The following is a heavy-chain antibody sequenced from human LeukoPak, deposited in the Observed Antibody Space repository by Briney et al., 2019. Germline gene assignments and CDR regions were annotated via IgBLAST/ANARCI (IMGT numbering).Heavy chain of an antibody. CDR1: GFTFSSYT. V-gene: IGHV3-74*01. J-gene: IGHJ4*02. Sequence: GGSLRLSCAASGFTFSSYTMSWVRQAPGKGLVWVSRINSDGSTTSYADSVMGRFTISRDNAKNTLYLQMNSLRAEDTAVYYCARVIYSGWEGELSDWGQGTLVTVSS. CDR3: ARVIYSGWEGELSD. D-gene: IGHD6-19*01. CDR2: INSDGSTT.